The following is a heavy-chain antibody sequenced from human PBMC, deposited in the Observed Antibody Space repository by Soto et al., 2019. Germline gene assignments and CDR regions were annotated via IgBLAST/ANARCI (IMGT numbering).Heavy chain of an antibody. D-gene: IGHD3-22*01. CDR1: GGTFSSYA. J-gene: IGHJ1*01. CDR2: IIPIFGTA. V-gene: IGHV1-69*13. CDR3: ARTDITMIVVVTSAEYFQH. Sequence: SVKVSCKASGGTFSSYAISWVRQAPGQGLEWMGGIIPIFGTANYAQKFQGRVTITADESTSTAYMELSSLRSEDTAVYYCARTDITMIVVVTSAEYFQHWGQGTLVPVSS.